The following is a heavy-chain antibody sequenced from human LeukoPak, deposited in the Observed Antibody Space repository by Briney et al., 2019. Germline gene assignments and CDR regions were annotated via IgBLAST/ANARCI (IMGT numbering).Heavy chain of an antibody. V-gene: IGHV1-8*01. J-gene: IGHJ4*02. CDR3: ARAEGHAYVWGSYRYNSPDFDY. CDR1: GYTFTSYD. Sequence: GASVKVSCKASGYTFTSYDINWVRQAAGQGLEWMGWMNPNSGNTGYAQRFQGRVTMTRNTSISTAYMELSSLRSEDTAVYYCARAEGHAYVWGSYRYNSPDFDYWGQGTLVTVSS. D-gene: IGHD3-16*02. CDR2: MNPNSGNT.